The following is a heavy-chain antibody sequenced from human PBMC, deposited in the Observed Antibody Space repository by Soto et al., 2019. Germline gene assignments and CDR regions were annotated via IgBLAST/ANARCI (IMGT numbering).Heavy chain of an antibody. D-gene: IGHD4-17*01. CDR2: IYYSGST. Sequence: SETLSLTCTVSGGSISSYYWSWIRQPPGKGLEWIGYIYYSGSTNYNPSLKSRVTISVDTSKNQFSLKLSSVTAADTAVYYCARDLDYGDYYYYMDVWGKGTKVTVSS. V-gene: IGHV4-59*01. CDR1: GGSISSYY. J-gene: IGHJ6*03. CDR3: ARDLDYGDYYYYMDV.